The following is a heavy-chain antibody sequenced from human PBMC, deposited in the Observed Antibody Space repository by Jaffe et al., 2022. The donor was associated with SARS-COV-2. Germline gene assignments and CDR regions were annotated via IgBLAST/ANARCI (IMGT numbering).Heavy chain of an antibody. V-gene: IGHV4-31*03. CDR3: ARTSIAAWSDHIDY. J-gene: IGHJ4*02. CDR2: IYYSGST. Sequence: QVQLQESGPGLVKPSQTLSLTCTVSGGSISSGGYYWSWIRQHPGKGLEWIGYIYYSGSTYYNPSLKSRVTISVDTSKNQFSLKLSSVTAADTAVYYCARTSIAAWSDHIDYWGQGTLVTVSS. CDR1: GGSISSGGYY. D-gene: IGHD6-6*01.